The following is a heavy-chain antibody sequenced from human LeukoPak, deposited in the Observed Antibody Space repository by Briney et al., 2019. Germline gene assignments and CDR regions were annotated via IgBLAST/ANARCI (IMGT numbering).Heavy chain of an antibody. D-gene: IGHD6-13*01. CDR1: GYTFTNYG. Sequence: GASVKVSCKTSGYTFTNYGISWVRQAPGQGLEWMGWINTNTGNPTYAQGFTGRFVFSSDTSVSTAYLQISSLKAEDTAVYYCATRYGSSHYYYLDVWGKGTMVTVSS. CDR3: ATRYGSSHYYYLDV. V-gene: IGHV7-4-1*02. J-gene: IGHJ6*03. CDR2: INTNTGNP.